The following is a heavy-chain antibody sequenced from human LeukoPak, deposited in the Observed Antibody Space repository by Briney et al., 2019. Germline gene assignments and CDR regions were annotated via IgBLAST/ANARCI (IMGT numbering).Heavy chain of an antibody. D-gene: IGHD3-22*01. CDR2: IRYDGSNK. CDR3: AKDREYYYDSSGYRDEYFQH. V-gene: IGHV3-30*02. CDR1: GYTFSSYG. J-gene: IGHJ1*01. Sequence: PGGSLRLSCAASGYTFSSYGMHWVRQAPGKGLEWVAFIRYDGSNKYYADSVKGRFTISRDNSKNTLYLQMNSLRAEDMAVYYCAKDREYYYDSSGYRDEYFQHWGQGTLVTVSS.